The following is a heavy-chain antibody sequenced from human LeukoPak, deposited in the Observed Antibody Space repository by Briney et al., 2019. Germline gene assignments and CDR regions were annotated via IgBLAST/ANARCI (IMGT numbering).Heavy chain of an antibody. Sequence: GGSLRLSCAASGFTVSSNAMSWVRQAPGKGLEWVSAIRCSGSSTYYADSVKGRFTISRDNSKNTLYLQMNSLRAEDTAVYYCGRFPSAMVGAQFCRFVPLGQGSLVTVSS. D-gene: IGHD1-26*01. CDR1: GFTVSSNA. CDR3: GRFPSAMVGAQFCRFVP. V-gene: IGHV3-23*01. J-gene: IGHJ5*02. CDR2: IRCSGSST.